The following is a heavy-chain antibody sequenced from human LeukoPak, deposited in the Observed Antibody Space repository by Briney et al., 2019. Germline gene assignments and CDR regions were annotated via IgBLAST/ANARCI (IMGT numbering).Heavy chain of an antibody. V-gene: IGHV3-74*01. CDR2: INSDGSST. D-gene: IGHD5-18*01. CDR3: ARTPIIQVLDY. J-gene: IGHJ4*02. CDR1: GFTFSSYW. Sequence: GGSLRLSCAASGFTFSSYWMHWVRQAPGKGLVWVSRINSDGSSTSYADSVKGRLTISRDNAKNTLYLQMNSLRAEDTAVYYCARTPIIQVLDYWGQGTLVTVSS.